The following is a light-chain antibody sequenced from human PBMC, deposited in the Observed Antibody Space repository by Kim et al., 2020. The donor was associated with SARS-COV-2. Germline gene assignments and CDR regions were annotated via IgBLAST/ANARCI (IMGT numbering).Light chain of an antibody. Sequence: GQRVTISCAGSSSNIGSNTVNWYQQLPGTAPKLLIYSNNPRPSGVPDRFSGSKSGTSAFLAISGLQSEDEADYYCAAWDDSLNGYVFGTGTKVTVL. V-gene: IGLV1-44*01. CDR2: SNN. J-gene: IGLJ1*01. CDR1: SSNIGSNT. CDR3: AAWDDSLNGYV.